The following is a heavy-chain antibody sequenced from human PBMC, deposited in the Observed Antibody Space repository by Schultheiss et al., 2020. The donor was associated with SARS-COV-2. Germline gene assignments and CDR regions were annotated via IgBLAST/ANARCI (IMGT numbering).Heavy chain of an antibody. CDR1: GYTFTGYC. Sequence: ASVKVSCKSSGYTFTGYCMHWVRQAPGQGLEWMGWIHPNSGGTNYAQKFQGRVTLTRDTSISTAYMELSRLRSDDTAVYYCARAEGSSGWYNWFDPWGQGTLVTVSS. CDR3: ARAEGSSGWYNWFDP. D-gene: IGHD6-19*01. CDR2: IHPNSGGT. V-gene: IGHV1-2*02. J-gene: IGHJ5*02.